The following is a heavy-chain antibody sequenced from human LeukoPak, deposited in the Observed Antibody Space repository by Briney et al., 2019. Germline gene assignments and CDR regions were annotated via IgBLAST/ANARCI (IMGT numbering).Heavy chain of an antibody. Sequence: ASVTVSCKVSGYTLTELSMNWVRQAPGKGHEWMGRFDTEDGETIYAQKFQGRVTMTEDTSTNTAYMELSSLRSEDTAVYYCATQQLVRFVLRFQHWGQGTLVTVSS. D-gene: IGHD6-13*01. CDR3: ATQQLVRFVLRFQH. CDR2: FDTEDGET. J-gene: IGHJ1*01. V-gene: IGHV1-24*01. CDR1: GYTLTELS.